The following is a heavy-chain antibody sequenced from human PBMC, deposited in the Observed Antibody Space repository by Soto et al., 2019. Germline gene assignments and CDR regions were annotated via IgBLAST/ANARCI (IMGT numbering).Heavy chain of an antibody. J-gene: IGHJ6*02. D-gene: IGHD2-2*01. Sequence: GESLKISCKGSGYSFTSYWISWVRQMPGKGLEWMGRIDPSDSYTNYSPSFQGHVTISADKSISTAYLQWSSLKASDTAMYYSARLRDIVVVPAANNYYYYGMDVWGQGTTVTVSS. CDR1: GYSFTSYW. CDR3: ARLRDIVVVPAANNYYYYGMDV. CDR2: IDPSDSYT. V-gene: IGHV5-10-1*01.